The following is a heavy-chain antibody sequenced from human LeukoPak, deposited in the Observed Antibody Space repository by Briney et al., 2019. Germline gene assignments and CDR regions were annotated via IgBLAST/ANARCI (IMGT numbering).Heavy chain of an antibody. CDR1: GYSFTSYW. D-gene: IGHD3-22*01. Sequence: GESLKTSCKGSGYSFTSYWIGWVRQMPGKGLEWMGIIYPGDSDTRYSPSFQGQFTISADKSISTAYLQWSSLTASATAMYYCARRAGLYYYDSSGYAFDIWGQGTMVTVSS. CDR2: IYPGDSDT. V-gene: IGHV5-51*01. J-gene: IGHJ3*02. CDR3: ARRAGLYYYDSSGYAFDI.